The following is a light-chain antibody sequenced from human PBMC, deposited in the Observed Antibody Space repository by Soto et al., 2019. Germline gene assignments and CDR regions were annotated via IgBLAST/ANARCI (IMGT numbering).Light chain of an antibody. V-gene: IGLV2-23*01. CDR2: EGS. CDR3: CSYAGSSTDVV. Sequence: QSALTQPASVSGSPGQSITICCTGTSSDVGSYNLVSWYQQHPGKAPKLMIYEGSKRPSGVSNRFSGSKSGNTASLTISGLQAEDEADYYCCSYAGSSTDVVFGGGTKVTVL. CDR1: SSDVGSYNL. J-gene: IGLJ2*01.